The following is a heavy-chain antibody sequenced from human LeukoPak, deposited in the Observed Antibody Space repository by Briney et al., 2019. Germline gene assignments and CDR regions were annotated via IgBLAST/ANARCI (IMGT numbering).Heavy chain of an antibody. J-gene: IGHJ1*01. V-gene: IGHV5-51*01. CDR3: ARPSIAAAGPGAYFQH. CDR2: IYPGDSDT. CDR1: GYSFTSYW. Sequence: GESLKISCKGSGYSFTSYWIGWVRQMPGKGLEWMGIIYPGDSDTRYSPSFQGQVTFSADKSISTAYLQWSSLKVSDTAMYYCARPSIAAAGPGAYFQHWGQGTLVTVSS. D-gene: IGHD6-13*01.